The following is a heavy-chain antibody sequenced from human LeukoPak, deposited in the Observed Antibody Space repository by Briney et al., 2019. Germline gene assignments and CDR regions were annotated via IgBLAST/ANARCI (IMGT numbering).Heavy chain of an antibody. D-gene: IGHD3-10*01. Sequence: RASVKVSCKASGGTFSSYDISWVRHAPGQGLEWMGRIIPIFGTANYAQTFQGRVTITTDESTSTAYMELRSLRSEDTAVYYCARGVLPMVETDYGGEGSLVTVSS. CDR3: ARGVLPMVETDY. J-gene: IGHJ4*02. V-gene: IGHV1-69*05. CDR2: IIPIFGTA. CDR1: GGTFSSYD.